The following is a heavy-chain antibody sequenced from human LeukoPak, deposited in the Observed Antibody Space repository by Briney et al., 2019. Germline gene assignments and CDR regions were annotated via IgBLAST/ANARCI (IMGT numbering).Heavy chain of an antibody. CDR1: GGSISSYY. V-gene: IGHV4-59*01. D-gene: IGHD3-3*01. Sequence: SETLSLTCTVSGGSISSYYWSWVRQPPGKGLEWVGYIYYSGSTNYNPSLKSRVTISVDTSKNQFSLKLSSVTAADTAVYYCARYIFLEWFSVGNYMDVWGKGTTVTVSS. J-gene: IGHJ6*03. CDR2: IYYSGST. CDR3: ARYIFLEWFSVGNYMDV.